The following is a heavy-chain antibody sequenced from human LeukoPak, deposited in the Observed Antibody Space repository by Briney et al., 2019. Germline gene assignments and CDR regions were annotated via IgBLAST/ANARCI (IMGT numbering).Heavy chain of an antibody. D-gene: IGHD3-22*01. J-gene: IGHJ4*02. CDR1: GYTFTGYY. CDR3: ARGLLHWNYYDSSGSAEISC. Sequence: ASVKVSCKASGYTFTGYYMHWVRQAPEQGLEWMGRINPNSGGTNYAQKFQGRVTMTRDTSISTAYMELSRLRSDDTAVYYCARGLLHWNYYDSSGSAEISCWGQGTLVTVSS. V-gene: IGHV1-2*06. CDR2: INPNSGGT.